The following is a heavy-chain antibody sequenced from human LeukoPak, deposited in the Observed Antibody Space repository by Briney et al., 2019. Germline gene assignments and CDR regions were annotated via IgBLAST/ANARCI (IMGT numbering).Heavy chain of an antibody. D-gene: IGHD6-19*01. J-gene: IGHJ3*02. CDR1: GFTFSSYG. V-gene: IGHV3-33*01. CDR3: ARERYSSGWPHLDI. Sequence: GGSLRLSCAASGFTFSSYGMHWVRQAPGKGLEWVAVIWYDGSNKYYADSVKGRFTISRDNSKNTLYLQMNSLRAEDTAVYYCARERYSSGWPHLDIWGQGTMVTVSS. CDR2: IWYDGSNK.